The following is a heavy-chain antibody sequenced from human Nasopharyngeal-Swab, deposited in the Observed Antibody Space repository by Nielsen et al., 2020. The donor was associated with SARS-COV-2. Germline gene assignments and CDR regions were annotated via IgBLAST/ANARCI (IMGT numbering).Heavy chain of an antibody. CDR2: IKSKTDGGTT. CDR1: GFTFSNAW. CDR3: TTRGVVYCGGDCYSPGAFDI. Sequence: GGSLRLSCAASGFTFSNAWMGWVRQAPGKGLEWVGRIKSKTDGGTTDYAAPVKGRFTISRDDSKNTLYLQMNSLKTEDTAVYYCTTRGVVYCGGDCYSPGAFDIWGQGTMVTVSS. V-gene: IGHV3-15*01. D-gene: IGHD2-21*02. J-gene: IGHJ3*02.